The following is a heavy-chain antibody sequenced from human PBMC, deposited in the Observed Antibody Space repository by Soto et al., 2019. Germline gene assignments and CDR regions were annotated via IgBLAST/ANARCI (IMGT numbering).Heavy chain of an antibody. V-gene: IGHV3-30*18. CDR3: AKRKGYSDYEEYYCYVMDV. CDR2: ISYDGSNK. J-gene: IGHJ6*02. CDR1: GFTFSSYG. Sequence: GGSLRLSCAASGFTFSSYGMHWVRQAPGKGLEWVAVISYDGSNKYYADSVKGRFTISRDNSKNTLYLQMNSLRAEDTAVYYCAKRKGYSDYEEYYCYVMDVWRQGTTVIVTS. D-gene: IGHD5-12*01.